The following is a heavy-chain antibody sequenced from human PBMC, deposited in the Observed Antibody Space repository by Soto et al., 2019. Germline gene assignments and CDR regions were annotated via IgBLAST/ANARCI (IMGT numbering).Heavy chain of an antibody. Sequence: QVQLVESGGGVVQPGRSLRLSCAASGFTFSSYGMHWVRQAPGKGLEWVAVISYDGSNKYYADSVKGRFTISRDNSKNTLYLQMNSLRAEDTAVYYCARGHLYYDSSGYITDYWGQGTLVTVSS. V-gene: IGHV3-30*03. CDR1: GFTFSSYG. D-gene: IGHD3-22*01. CDR2: ISYDGSNK. CDR3: ARGHLYYDSSGYITDY. J-gene: IGHJ4*02.